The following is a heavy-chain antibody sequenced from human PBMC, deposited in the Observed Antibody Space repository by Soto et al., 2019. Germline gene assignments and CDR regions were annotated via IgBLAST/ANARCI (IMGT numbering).Heavy chain of an antibody. D-gene: IGHD2-15*01. Sequence: QVQLQESGPGLVKPSQTLSLTCTVSGGSISSGGYYWSWIRQHPGKGLEWIGYIYYSGSTNYNPSLKSRVTISVDKSKNQFSLKLSSVTAADTAVYYCVLPGDTGYYFDYWGQGTLVTVSS. CDR2: IYYSGST. CDR1: GGSISSGGYY. J-gene: IGHJ4*02. V-gene: IGHV4-31*09. CDR3: VLPGDTGYYFDY.